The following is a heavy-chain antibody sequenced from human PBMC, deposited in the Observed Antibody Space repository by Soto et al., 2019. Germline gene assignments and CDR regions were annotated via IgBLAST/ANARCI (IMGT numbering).Heavy chain of an antibody. CDR3: ATVPTYYYDRSGYANAFDM. J-gene: IGHJ3*02. Sequence: SETLSLTCTDSGGSINSGDYYWSWIRQAPGKGLEWIGYIYYSGSTYHNPSLKSRINISVDTSKNQFSLKLSSVTAADTAVYYCATVPTYYYDRSGYANAFDMWGQGTMVTVSS. CDR2: IYYSGST. CDR1: GGSINSGDYY. V-gene: IGHV4-30-4*01. D-gene: IGHD3-22*01.